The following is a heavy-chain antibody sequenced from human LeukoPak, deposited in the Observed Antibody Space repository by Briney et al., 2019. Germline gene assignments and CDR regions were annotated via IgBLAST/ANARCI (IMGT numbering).Heavy chain of an antibody. Sequence: PSETLSLTCTVSGGSISSSSYYWGWIRQPPGKGLEWIGSIYYSGSTYYNPSLKSRVTISVDTSKNQFSLKLSSVTAADTAVYYCARHYLAAAYVDYWGQGTLVTVSS. CDR2: IYYSGST. CDR1: GGSISSSSYY. J-gene: IGHJ4*02. CDR3: ARHYLAAAYVDY. D-gene: IGHD6-13*01. V-gene: IGHV4-39*01.